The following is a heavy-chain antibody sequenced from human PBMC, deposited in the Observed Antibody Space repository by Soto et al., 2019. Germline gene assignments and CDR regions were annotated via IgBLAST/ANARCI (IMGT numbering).Heavy chain of an antibody. J-gene: IGHJ3*02. CDR3: AKDSEEQLVSGAFHI. D-gene: IGHD6-6*01. CDR1: GVTVSSYA. Sequence: GGSLRLSCAASGVTVSSYAVGGVRQAPGKGLEWVSAISGSGGSTYYADSVKGRFTISRDNSKYTLYLQMNSLRAEDTAVYNCAKDSEEQLVSGAFHIWGQGTMVTVSS. V-gene: IGHV3-23*01. CDR2: ISGSGGST.